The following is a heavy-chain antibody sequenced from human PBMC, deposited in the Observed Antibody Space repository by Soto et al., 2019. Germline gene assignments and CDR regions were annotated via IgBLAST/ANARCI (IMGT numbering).Heavy chain of an antibody. Sequence: QITLKESGPTLVKPTQTLTLTCTFSGFSLSTSGVGVGWIRQPPGKALEWLALIYWDDDKRYSPSLKSRLTIPKDPYKNQVVLTMTNMDPVDTATYYCEHSSSYYYGSGSQRAQSADFDYWGQGTLVTVSS. V-gene: IGHV2-5*02. CDR3: EHSSSYYYGSGSQRAQSADFDY. D-gene: IGHD3-10*01. CDR2: IYWDDDK. J-gene: IGHJ4*02. CDR1: GFSLSTSGVG.